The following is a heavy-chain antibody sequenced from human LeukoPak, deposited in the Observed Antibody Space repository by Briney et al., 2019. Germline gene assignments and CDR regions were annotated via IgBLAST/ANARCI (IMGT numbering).Heavy chain of an antibody. Sequence: PGGSLRLSCAASGFTFDDYGMSWVRQAPGKGLECVSGINWKGGSTGYADSVKGRLTISRDNAKNSLYLQMNSLRAEDTALYYCARDRSGSYFNAFDIWGQGTMVTVSS. J-gene: IGHJ3*02. D-gene: IGHD1-26*01. V-gene: IGHV3-20*04. CDR1: GFTFDDYG. CDR3: ARDRSGSYFNAFDI. CDR2: INWKGGST.